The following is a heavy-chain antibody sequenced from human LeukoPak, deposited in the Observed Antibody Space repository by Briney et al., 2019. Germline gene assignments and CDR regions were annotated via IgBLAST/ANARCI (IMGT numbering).Heavy chain of an antibody. D-gene: IGHD6-13*01. CDR1: GYTFTGYY. V-gene: IGHV1-2*02. CDR3: ARDPQGIAAALTFDY. Sequence: ASVKVSCKASGYTFTGYYMHWVRQAPGQGLEWRGWINPNSGGTNYTQKFQGRVTMTRDTSISTAYMELSRLRSDDTAVYYCARDPQGIAAALTFDYWGQGTLVTVSS. J-gene: IGHJ4*02. CDR2: INPNSGGT.